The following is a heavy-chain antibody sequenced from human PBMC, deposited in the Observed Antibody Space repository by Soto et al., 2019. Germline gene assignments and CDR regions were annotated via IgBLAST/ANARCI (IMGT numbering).Heavy chain of an antibody. Sequence: QVQLLESGGGVVQPGRSLRLSCAASGLTFNKYGMHWVRQAPGKGLEWVAVIWHDGSNKDYADSVKGRFTVSRDNSKSSLYLQMNSLRAEDTAVYYCATDPGNDEAIDYWGQGTLVTVSS. J-gene: IGHJ4*02. V-gene: IGHV3-33*01. CDR2: IWHDGSNK. CDR1: GLTFNKYG. D-gene: IGHD1-1*01. CDR3: ATDPGNDEAIDY.